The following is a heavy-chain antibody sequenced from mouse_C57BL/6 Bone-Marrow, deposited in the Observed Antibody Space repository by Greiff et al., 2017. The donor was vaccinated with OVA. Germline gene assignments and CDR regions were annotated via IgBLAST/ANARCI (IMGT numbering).Heavy chain of an antibody. D-gene: IGHD1-1*01. CDR3: ARYPYYYGSSYWYFDV. J-gene: IGHJ1*03. CDR1: GYAFTNYL. CDR2: INPGSGGT. Sequence: VQLQQSGAELVRPGTSVKVSCKASGYAFTNYLIEWVKQRPGQGLEWIGVINPGSGGTNYNEKFKGKATLTADKSSSTAYMQLSSLTSEDSAVYFGARYPYYYGSSYWYFDVWGTGTTVTVSS. V-gene: IGHV1-54*01.